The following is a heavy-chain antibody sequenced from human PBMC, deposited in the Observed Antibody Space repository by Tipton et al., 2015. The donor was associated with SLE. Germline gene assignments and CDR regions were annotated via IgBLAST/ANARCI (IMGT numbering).Heavy chain of an antibody. CDR1: GFTFSSYW. V-gene: IGHV3-7*01. CDR2: IKQDGSEK. Sequence: SLRLSCAASGFTFSSYWMSWVRQAPGKGLEWVANIKQDGSEKYYVDPVKGRFTISRDNAKNSLYLQMNSLRAEDTAVYYCARAGGRLPGGYFDYWGQGTLVTVSS. D-gene: IGHD3-16*01. J-gene: IGHJ4*02. CDR3: ARAGGRLPGGYFDY.